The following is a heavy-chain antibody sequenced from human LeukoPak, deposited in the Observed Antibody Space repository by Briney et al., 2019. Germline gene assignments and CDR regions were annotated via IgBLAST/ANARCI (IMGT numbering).Heavy chain of an antibody. J-gene: IGHJ5*02. CDR2: INHSGST. CDR3: ARVKGGSGSYRMYNWFDP. V-gene: IGHV4-34*01. CDR1: GGSFSGYY. D-gene: IGHD3-10*01. Sequence: SETLSLTCAVYGGSFSGYYWSWIRQPPGKGLEWIGEINHSGSTNYNPSLKSRVTISVDTSKNQFSLKLSSVTAADTAVYYCARVKGGSGSYRMYNWFDPWGQGTLATVSS.